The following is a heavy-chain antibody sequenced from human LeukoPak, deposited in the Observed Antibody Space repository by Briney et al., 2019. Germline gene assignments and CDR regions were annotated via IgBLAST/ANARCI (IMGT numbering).Heavy chain of an antibody. Sequence: SETLSLTCTVSDGSISTYYWSWIRQPPGKGLEWIGYIYYSGSTNYNPSLKSRVTISVDTSKNQFSLKLNSVTAADAAVYYCARVDDSSGYYQDYWGQGTLVTVSS. V-gene: IGHV4-59*08. D-gene: IGHD3-22*01. J-gene: IGHJ4*02. CDR1: DGSISTYY. CDR2: IYYSGST. CDR3: ARVDDSSGYYQDY.